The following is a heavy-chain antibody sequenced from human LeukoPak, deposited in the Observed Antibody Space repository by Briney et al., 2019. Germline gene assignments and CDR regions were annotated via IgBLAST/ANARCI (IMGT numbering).Heavy chain of an antibody. D-gene: IGHD6-13*01. CDR3: ARFSSIAAAFDY. CDR1: GGSISNYY. CDR2: IYTSGTT. V-gene: IGHV4-4*07. Sequence: SETLSLTCTVSGGSISNYYWSWIRQPAGKGLEWIGRIYTSGTTHYHPSPKSRVTMSVDTSKNQFSLNLSSVTAADTAVYYCARFSSIAAAFDYWGLGTLVTVSS. J-gene: IGHJ4*02.